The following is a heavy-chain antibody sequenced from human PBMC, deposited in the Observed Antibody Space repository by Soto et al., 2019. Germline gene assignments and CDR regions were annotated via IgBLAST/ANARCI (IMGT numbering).Heavy chain of an antibody. CDR3: ARNPIWDYGHPRNAFDI. Sequence: SGPTLVKPTQTLTLTCTLSGFSLNTNGVSVNWIRQPPGKALEWLARIDWDDDKYYNSSLKTRLTISRDSSRNQVVLTMTNMDPVDTGTYFCARNPIWDYGHPRNAFDIWGQETSVTVSS. CDR1: GFSLNTNGVS. D-gene: IGHD4-17*01. CDR2: IDWDDDK. V-gene: IGHV2-70*12. J-gene: IGHJ3*02.